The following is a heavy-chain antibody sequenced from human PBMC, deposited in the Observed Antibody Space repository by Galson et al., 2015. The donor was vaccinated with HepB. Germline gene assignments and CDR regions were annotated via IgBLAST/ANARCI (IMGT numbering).Heavy chain of an antibody. V-gene: IGHV4-59*12. J-gene: IGHJ4*02. CDR1: GDSISSNY. D-gene: IGHD6-13*01. CDR2: IHHSGST. CDR3: ARWSAAGLN. Sequence: ETLSLTCTVSGDSISSNYWTWIRQPPGKGLEWIGYIHHSGSTKNNPSLRSRVTTSIDTTKNQFSLKLSSVTAADTAAYYCARWSAAGLNWGQGTLVTVSS.